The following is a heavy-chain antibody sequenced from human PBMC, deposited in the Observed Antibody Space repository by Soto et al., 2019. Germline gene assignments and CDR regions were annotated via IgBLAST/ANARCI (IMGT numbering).Heavy chain of an antibody. V-gene: IGHV3-33*06. CDR1: GFTFSSYG. J-gene: IGHJ6*02. Sequence: QVQLVESGGGVVQPGRSLRLSCAASGFTFSSYGMHWVRQAPGKGLEWVAVIWYDGSNKYYADSVKGRFTISRDNSKNTVYLQMNSLRAEDTAVYCCSKDVNYFASGMYPHGMDVWGQGTTVTVSS. CDR2: IWYDGSNK. D-gene: IGHD3-10*01. CDR3: SKDVNYFASGMYPHGMDV.